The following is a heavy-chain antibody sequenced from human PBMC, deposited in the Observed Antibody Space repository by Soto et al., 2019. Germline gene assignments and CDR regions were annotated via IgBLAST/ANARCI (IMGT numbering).Heavy chain of an antibody. V-gene: IGHV4-31*03. D-gene: IGHD6-13*01. Sequence: SETLSLTCSVSGGSINSGAYYWSWTRHYPGKGREWIGYIHYTGRTYYNPSLESRATISVDTSKKHFSLKLSSVTAADTAVYYCARVSATGTRWFDPWGQGTLVTV. J-gene: IGHJ5*02. CDR3: ARVSATGTRWFDP. CDR2: IHYTGRT. CDR1: GGSINSGAYY.